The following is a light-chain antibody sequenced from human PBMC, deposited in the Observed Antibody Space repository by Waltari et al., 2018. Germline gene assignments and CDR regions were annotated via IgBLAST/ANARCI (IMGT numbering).Light chain of an antibody. J-gene: IGLJ3*02. V-gene: IGLV4-69*01. CDR3: QTGGHGTWV. Sequence: QLVLTQLPSASASLGASVKLTCTLSSGHSSNVVAWHQQQPEKGPRYLMKVNSDGSHSKGDDIPDRFSGSSSGAERYLTISSLQSEDEADYYCQTGGHGTWVFGGGTKLTVL. CDR1: SGHSSNV. CDR2: VNSDGSH.